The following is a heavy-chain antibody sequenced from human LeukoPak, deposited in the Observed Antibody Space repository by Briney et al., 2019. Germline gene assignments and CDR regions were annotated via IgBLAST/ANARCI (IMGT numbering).Heavy chain of an antibody. D-gene: IGHD2-15*01. CDR3: ARRYCSGGSCPGEGDY. CDR1: GCRFTSYW. CDR2: SYPGDYGT. Sequence: GGSLEISWQGSGCRFTSYWIVWVREMAGKGLEWMGISYPGDYGTRYSPSFQGQVTISADKSISTAHLQWSSLKASDTAMYYCARRYCSGGSCPGEGDYWGQGTLVTVSS. J-gene: IGHJ4*02. V-gene: IGHV5-51*01.